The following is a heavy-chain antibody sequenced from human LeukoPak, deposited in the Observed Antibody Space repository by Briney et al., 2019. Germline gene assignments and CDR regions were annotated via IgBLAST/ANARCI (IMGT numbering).Heavy chain of an antibody. CDR1: GFTFDDYA. CDR2: ISWNSANI. V-gene: IGHV3-9*01. J-gene: IGHJ4*02. CDR3: AKDRGLRNQWLQITYEH. Sequence: GGSLRLSCAASGFTFDDYAMHWVRQVPGKGLEWVSGISWNSANIGYADSVKGRFTISRDNAKNSLFLQINSLRAEDTALYYCAKDRGLRNQWLQITYEHWGQGTLVSVSS. D-gene: IGHD5-24*01.